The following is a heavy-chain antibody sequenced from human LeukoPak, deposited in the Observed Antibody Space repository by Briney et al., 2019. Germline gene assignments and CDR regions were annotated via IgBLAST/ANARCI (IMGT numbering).Heavy chain of an antibody. J-gene: IGHJ6*03. D-gene: IGHD4-11*01. CDR1: GGSISSGDYY. CDR2: ICYSGST. Sequence: TASDTLSLTCTVSGGSISSGDYYWSWIRQPPGKGLEWIGYICYSGSTYYNPSLKSRVTISVDTSKNQFSLKLSSVTAADTAVYYCARDLYRGYMDVWGKGTTVTVSS. CDR3: ARDLYRGYMDV. V-gene: IGHV4-30-4*02.